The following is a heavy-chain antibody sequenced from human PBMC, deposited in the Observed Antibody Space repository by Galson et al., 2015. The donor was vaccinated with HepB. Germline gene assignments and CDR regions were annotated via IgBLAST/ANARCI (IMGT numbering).Heavy chain of an antibody. CDR2: VRGSRIYI. J-gene: IGHJ3*01. CDR1: GFTFSSYS. CDR3: ARKKSHIIWTDPFDL. V-gene: IGHV3-21*01. Sequence: SLRHSCAASGFTFSSYSMNWVRQAPGKGLEWDSAVRGSRIYIYYEYSVRGRFTDYRDNAKNLLYLQMNSLRADDTAVYYCARKKSHIIWTDPFDLWGQGTMVTVSS. D-gene: IGHD2/OR15-2a*01.